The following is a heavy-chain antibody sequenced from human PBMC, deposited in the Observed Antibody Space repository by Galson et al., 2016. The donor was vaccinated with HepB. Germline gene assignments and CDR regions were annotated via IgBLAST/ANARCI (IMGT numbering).Heavy chain of an antibody. CDR1: GFTFSNFV. CDR2: INSHGTIT. CDR3: GKSLEVRRRFDAFDI. D-gene: IGHD2-21*01. V-gene: IGHV3-64D*08. J-gene: IGHJ3*02. Sequence: SLRLSCAASGFTFSNFVMHWVRQAPGKGLEYVSGINSHGTITYYVDSVKGRFSISRDNSKSTVDLHMRSLGTDDTAVYFCGKSLEVRRRFDAFDIWGQGTMVTVSS.